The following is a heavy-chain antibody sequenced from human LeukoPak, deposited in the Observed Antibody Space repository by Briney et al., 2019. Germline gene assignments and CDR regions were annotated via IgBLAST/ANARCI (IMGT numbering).Heavy chain of an antibody. J-gene: IGHJ4*02. CDR1: GGSISSSSYY. CDR2: IYYSGST. V-gene: IGHV4-39*01. D-gene: IGHD2-21*01. Sequence: SETLSLTCTLSGGSISSSSYYWGWIRQPPGKGLEWIGSIYYSGSTYYNPSLKSRVTISVDTSKNQFSLELSSVTAADTAVYYCASLMAILNFDYWGQGTLVTVSS. CDR3: ASLMAILNFDY.